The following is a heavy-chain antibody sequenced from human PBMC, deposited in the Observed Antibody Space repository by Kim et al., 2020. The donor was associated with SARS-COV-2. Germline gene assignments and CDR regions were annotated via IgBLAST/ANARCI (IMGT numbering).Heavy chain of an antibody. CDR3: VKDYTPGEAAAGLTTFFDY. CDR2: ISSNGGST. D-gene: IGHD6-13*01. V-gene: IGHV3-64D*06. Sequence: GGSLRLSCSASGFTFSSYAMHWVRQAPGKGLEYVSAISSNGGSTYYADSVKGRFTISRDNSKNTLYLQMSSLRAEDTAVYYCVKDYTPGEAAAGLTTFFDYWGQGTLVTVSS. J-gene: IGHJ4*02. CDR1: GFTFSSYA.